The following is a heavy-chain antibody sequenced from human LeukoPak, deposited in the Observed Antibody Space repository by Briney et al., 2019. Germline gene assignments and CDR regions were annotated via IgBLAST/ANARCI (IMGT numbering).Heavy chain of an antibody. CDR1: GYTFTSYC. Sequence: ASVKVSCKASGYTFTSYCNNWVRQAPGQGLEWMGWISAYNGNTNYAQKLQGRVTMTTDTSTSTAYMELRSLRSDDTAVYYCASGGAVAGDYYYGMDVWGQGTTVTVSS. J-gene: IGHJ6*02. CDR2: ISAYNGNT. CDR3: ASGGAVAGDYYYGMDV. D-gene: IGHD6-19*01. V-gene: IGHV1-18*01.